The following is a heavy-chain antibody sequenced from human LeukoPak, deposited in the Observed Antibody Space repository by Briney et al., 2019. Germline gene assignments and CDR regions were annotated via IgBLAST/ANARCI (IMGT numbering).Heavy chain of an antibody. CDR1: GGSISSSSYY. CDR3: ARQLYNWNPPFDY. J-gene: IGHJ4*02. CDR2: IYYSGST. Sequence: SETLSLTCTVSGGSISSSSYYWGWIRQPPGTGLEWIGSIYYSGSTYYNPSLKSRVTISVGTSKNQFSLKLSSVTAADTAVYYCARQLYNWNPPFDYWGQGTLVTVSS. D-gene: IGHD1-20*01. V-gene: IGHV4-39*01.